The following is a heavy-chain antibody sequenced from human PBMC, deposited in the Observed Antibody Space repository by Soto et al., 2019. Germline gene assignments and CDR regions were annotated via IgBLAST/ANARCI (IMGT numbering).Heavy chain of an antibody. Sequence: GGSLRLSCAASGFTFSNAWMSWVRQAPGKGLEWVGRIKSKTDGGTTDYAAPVKGRFTISRDDSKNTLYLQMNSLKTEDTAVYYCATDLSQRAVAFPLTDYWGQGTLVTVSS. CDR3: ATDLSQRAVAFPLTDY. D-gene: IGHD6-19*01. J-gene: IGHJ4*02. CDR1: GFTFSNAW. CDR2: IKSKTDGGTT. V-gene: IGHV3-15*01.